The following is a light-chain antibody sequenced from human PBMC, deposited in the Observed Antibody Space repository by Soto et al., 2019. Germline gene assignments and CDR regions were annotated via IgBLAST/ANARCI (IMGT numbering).Light chain of an antibody. Sequence: DIQMTQSPSSLSAAVGDSFSITWRASRSITNYVSWYQQRPGRAPTLLIFAASSLQPGVPTRFSGSGSETHFTLTINSLQREDFATYYCQHTFSPRGAFGQGTKVDIK. CDR1: RSITNY. J-gene: IGKJ1*01. CDR3: QHTFSPRGA. CDR2: AAS. V-gene: IGKV1-39*01.